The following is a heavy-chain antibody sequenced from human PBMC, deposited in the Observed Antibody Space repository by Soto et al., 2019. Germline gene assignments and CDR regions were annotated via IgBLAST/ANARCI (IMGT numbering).Heavy chain of an antibody. V-gene: IGHV2-5*02. CDR1: GFSLRTPGVG. J-gene: IGHJ4*02. CDR3: AHKLSHRLPPAFDY. Sequence: QITLKESGPALVNPSQTLTLTCTLSGFSLRTPGVGVGWLRQPPGEALEWLAFTYWDDEVHYRASLKTRLTITKDTSKNQVVLMMTNMDPVDTATYYCAHKLSHRLPPAFDYWGQGALVTVSS. CDR2: TYWDDEV.